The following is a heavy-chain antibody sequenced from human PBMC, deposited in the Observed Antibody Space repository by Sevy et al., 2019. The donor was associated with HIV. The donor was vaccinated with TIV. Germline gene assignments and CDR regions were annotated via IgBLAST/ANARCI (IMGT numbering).Heavy chain of an antibody. J-gene: IGHJ6*03. CDR2: INWNGGST. CDR1: GFTFDDYG. D-gene: IGHD6-19*01. V-gene: IGHV3-20*04. CDR3: ARDQTGYSSGWSHYMDV. Sequence: GGSLRLSCAASGFTFDDYGMSWVRQAPGKGLEWVSGINWNGGSTGYADSVKGRFTISRDNAKNSLYLQMNSLRAEDTALYYCARDQTGYSSGWSHYMDVWGKGTTVTVSS.